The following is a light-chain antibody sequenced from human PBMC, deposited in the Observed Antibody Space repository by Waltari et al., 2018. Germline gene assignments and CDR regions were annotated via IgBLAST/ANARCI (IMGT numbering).Light chain of an antibody. CDR3: VLYMGGGIL. CDR1: SGSVSTTYY. CDR2: STN. V-gene: IGLV8-61*01. J-gene: IGLJ3*02. Sequence: QTVVTQEPSFSVSLGGTVTLTCGLRSGSVSTTYYPSWYQTTPGQAPRPLIYSTNTRSSGVPDRISGSILGNKAALTITGAQADDESDYYCVLYMGGGILFGGGTKLTVL.